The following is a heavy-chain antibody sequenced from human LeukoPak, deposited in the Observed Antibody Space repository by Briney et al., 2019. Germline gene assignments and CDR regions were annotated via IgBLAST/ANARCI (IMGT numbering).Heavy chain of an antibody. CDR3: ARDHTEYGFWSGYFPSGYFDY. Sequence: GGSLRLSCAASGFTFSSYGMHWVRQAPGKGPEWVAVIWYDGSNKYYADSVKGRFTISRDNSKNTLYLQMNSLRAEDTAVYYCARDHTEYGFWSGYFPSGYFDYWGQGTLVTVSS. CDR2: IWYDGSNK. J-gene: IGHJ4*02. V-gene: IGHV3-33*01. D-gene: IGHD3-3*01. CDR1: GFTFSSYG.